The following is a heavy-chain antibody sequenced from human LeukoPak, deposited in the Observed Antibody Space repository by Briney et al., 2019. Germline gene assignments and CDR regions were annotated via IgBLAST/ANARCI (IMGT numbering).Heavy chain of an antibody. Sequence: GGSLRLSCAASGFTFSSYSMNWVRQAPGKGLEWVSSITSSNSYIYYADSVKGRFTISRDNAKNSLYLQMNSLRAEDTAVYYCARGSPLGYSYGYLYWGQGTLVTVSS. D-gene: IGHD5-18*01. CDR1: GFTFSSYS. J-gene: IGHJ4*02. CDR2: ITSSNSYI. CDR3: ARGSPLGYSYGYLY. V-gene: IGHV3-21*01.